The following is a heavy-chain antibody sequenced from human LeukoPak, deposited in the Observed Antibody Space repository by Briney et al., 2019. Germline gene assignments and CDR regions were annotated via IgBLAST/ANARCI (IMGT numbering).Heavy chain of an antibody. CDR3: ARVGLWHYPVDS. D-gene: IGHD1-7*01. CDR2: ITSSSSII. V-gene: IGHV3-48*01. J-gene: IGHJ4*02. CDR1: GFTFSCYA. Sequence: GGSLRLSCAASGFTFSCYAMSWVRQAPGKGLEWVSYITSSSSIIYYGDSVKGRFTVSRDNAKNSLYLQMNSLRAEDTAVYYCARVGLWHYPVDSWGQGTLVTVSS.